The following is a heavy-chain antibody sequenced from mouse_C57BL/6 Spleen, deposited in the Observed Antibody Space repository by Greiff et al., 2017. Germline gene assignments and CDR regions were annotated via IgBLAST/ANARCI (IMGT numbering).Heavy chain of an antibody. J-gene: IGHJ1*03. CDR1: GYTFTGYW. CDR2: ILPGSGST. Sequence: LVESGAELMKPGASVKLSCKATGYTFTGYWIEWVKQRPGHGLEWIGEILPGSGSTNYNEKFKGKATFTADTSSNTAYMQLSSLTTEDSAIYYCAREGDYYGSSYWYFDVWGTGTTVTVSS. V-gene: IGHV1-9*01. CDR3: AREGDYYGSSYWYFDV. D-gene: IGHD1-1*01.